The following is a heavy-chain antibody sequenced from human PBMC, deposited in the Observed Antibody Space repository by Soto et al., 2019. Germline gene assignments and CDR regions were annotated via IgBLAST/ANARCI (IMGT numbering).Heavy chain of an antibody. CDR3: ARDSQGDYGIYYYYGMDV. CDR2: IYYSGST. D-gene: IGHD4-17*01. V-gene: IGHV4-31*03. Sequence: PSETLSLTCTVSGGSIRSGGYYWSWIRQHPGKGLEWIGYIYYSGSTYYNPSLKSRVTISVDTSKNQFSLKLSSVTAADTAVYYCARDSQGDYGIYYYYGMDVWGQGTTVT. CDR1: GGSIRSGGYY. J-gene: IGHJ6*02.